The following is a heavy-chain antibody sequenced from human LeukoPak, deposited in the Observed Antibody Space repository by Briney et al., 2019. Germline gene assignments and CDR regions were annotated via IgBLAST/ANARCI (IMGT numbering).Heavy chain of an antibody. D-gene: IGHD4-17*01. CDR3: ARSSAGDYDMDY. CDR1: GYTFTSYD. V-gene: IGHV1-8*01. CDR2: MNPNSGNT. Sequence: ASVKVSCKASGYTFTSYDINWVRQATGQGLEWMGWMNPNSGNTGYAQKFQGRVTTTRNTSISTAYMELSSLRSEDTAVYYCARSSAGDYDMDYWGQGTLVTVSS. J-gene: IGHJ4*02.